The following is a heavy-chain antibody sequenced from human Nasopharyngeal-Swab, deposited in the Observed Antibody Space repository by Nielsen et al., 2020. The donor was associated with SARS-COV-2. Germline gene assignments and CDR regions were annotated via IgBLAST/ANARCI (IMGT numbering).Heavy chain of an antibody. V-gene: IGHV3-9*01. CDR2: ISWNSGSI. CDR1: GLTFDDYA. Sequence: SLKISCSASGLTFDDYAMHWVRQAPGEGLEWVSGISWNSGSIDYADSVKGRFTISRDNAKNSLYLQMNSLRAEDTALYYCAKDMGWTVTTYDAFDIWGQGTMVTVSS. CDR3: AKDMGWTVTTYDAFDI. J-gene: IGHJ3*02. D-gene: IGHD4-17*01.